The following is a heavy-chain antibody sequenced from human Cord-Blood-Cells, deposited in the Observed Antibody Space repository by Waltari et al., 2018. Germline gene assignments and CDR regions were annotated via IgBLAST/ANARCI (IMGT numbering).Heavy chain of an antibody. Sequence: QVQLVQSGAEVKKPGASVKVSCQASGYPFTSHESNRVRQGTGQGLEWMGWRNPNSGNTGYAQKFQGRVTMTRNTSISTAYMELSSLRSEDTAVYYCARGRYYYGSGSYYYWGQGTLVTVSS. CDR3: ARGRYYYGSGSYYY. D-gene: IGHD3-10*01. CDR1: GYPFTSHE. V-gene: IGHV1-8*01. J-gene: IGHJ4*02. CDR2: RNPNSGNT.